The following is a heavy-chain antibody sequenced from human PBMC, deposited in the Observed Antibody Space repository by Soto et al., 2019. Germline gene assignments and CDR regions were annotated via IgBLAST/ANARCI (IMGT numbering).Heavy chain of an antibody. J-gene: IGHJ6*03. V-gene: IGHV3-9*01. CDR1: GFTFDDYA. D-gene: IGHD6-19*01. CDR3: AKLNGSGWSRLYYYYMDV. CDR2: ISWNSGSI. Sequence: PGGSLRLSCAASGFTFDDYAMHWVRQAPGKGLEWVSGISWNSGSIGYADSVKGRFTISRDNAKNSLYLQMNSLRAEDTALYYCAKLNGSGWSRLYYYYMDVWGKGTTVTVSS.